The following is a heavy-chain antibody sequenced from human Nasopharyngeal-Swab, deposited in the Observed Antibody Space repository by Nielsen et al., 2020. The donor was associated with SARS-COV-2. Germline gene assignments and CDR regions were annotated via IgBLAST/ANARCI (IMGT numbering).Heavy chain of an antibody. J-gene: IGHJ4*02. V-gene: IGHV1-18*01. D-gene: IGHD2-15*01. CDR2: ISAYNGNT. CDR1: GYTFTSYG. CDR3: AAGVLGYCSGGSCPDY. Sequence: ASVKVSCKASGYTFTSYGISWVRQAPGQGLEWMGWISAYNGNTNYAQKLQGRVTMTTDTSTSTAYMELRSLRSDDTAVYYCAAGVLGYCSGGSCPDYWGQGTLVTVPS.